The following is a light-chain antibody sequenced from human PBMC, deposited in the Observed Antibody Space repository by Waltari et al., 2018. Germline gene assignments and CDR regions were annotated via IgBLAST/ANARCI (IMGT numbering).Light chain of an antibody. CDR1: RRVGSN. CDR2: GAS. V-gene: IGKV3-15*01. CDR3: QQFNNWPPIT. Sequence: EVVMTQSPATLSVSPGERATLSCRASRRVGSNLAWYQQKPGQAPRLLIYGASTRATGIPARFSGSGSGTEFTLSISSLQSEDFAVYYCQQFNNWPPITFGQGTRLDIK. J-gene: IGKJ5*01.